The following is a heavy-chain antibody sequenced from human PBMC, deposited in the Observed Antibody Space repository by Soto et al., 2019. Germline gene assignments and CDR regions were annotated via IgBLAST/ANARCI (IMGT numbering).Heavy chain of an antibody. CDR2: IYYSGST. CDR1: AGSISSGGYY. Sequence: PSETLSLTCTVAAGSISSGGYYWSWIRQHPGKGLEWIGYIYYSGSTYYNPSLKSRVTISVDTSKNQFSLKLSSVTAADTAVYYCARDQEGTGWFDPWGQGTLVTVSS. J-gene: IGHJ5*02. V-gene: IGHV4-31*03. CDR3: ARDQEGTGWFDP. D-gene: IGHD3-10*01.